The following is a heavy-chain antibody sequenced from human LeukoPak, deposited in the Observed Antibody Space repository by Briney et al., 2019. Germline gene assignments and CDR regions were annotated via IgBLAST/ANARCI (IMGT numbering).Heavy chain of an antibody. CDR2: ISSSGSTI. J-gene: IGHJ6*04. Sequence: PGGSLRLSCAASGFTFSSYEMNWVRQAPGKGLEWVSYISSSGSTIYYADSVKGGFTISRDNAKNSLYLQMNSLRAEDTAVYYCASFVLLWFGEPRNGMDVWGKGTTVTVSS. D-gene: IGHD3-10*01. CDR3: ASFVLLWFGEPRNGMDV. CDR1: GFTFSSYE. V-gene: IGHV3-48*03.